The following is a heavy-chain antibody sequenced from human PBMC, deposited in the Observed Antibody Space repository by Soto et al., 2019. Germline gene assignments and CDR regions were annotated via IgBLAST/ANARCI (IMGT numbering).Heavy chain of an antibody. CDR1: GFTFSTYA. CDR2: LTNTGDST. J-gene: IGHJ4*02. Sequence: EVQLLESGGALVQPGGSLRLSCAASGFTFSTYAMTWVRQAPGKGLEWVASLTNTGDSTHYPDSVKGRFTISRDNSKNTMYLQMSSLRAEDTDVYYCARGGPRDGYRDLDYWGQGTQVTVSS. CDR3: ARGGPRDGYRDLDY. V-gene: IGHV3-23*01. D-gene: IGHD5-18*01.